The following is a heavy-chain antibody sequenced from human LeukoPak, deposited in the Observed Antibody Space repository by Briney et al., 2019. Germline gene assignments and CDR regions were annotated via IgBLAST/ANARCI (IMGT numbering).Heavy chain of an antibody. J-gene: IGHJ6*03. V-gene: IGHV1-69*13. Sequence: SVKVSCKASGGTFGSYAVSWVRQAPGQGLEWMGGIIPIFGTANYAQKFQGRVTITADESTSTAYMELSSLRSEDTAVYYCANSVDTAMGGYYYMDVWGKGTTVTVSS. D-gene: IGHD5-18*01. CDR2: IIPIFGTA. CDR1: GGTFGSYA. CDR3: ANSVDTAMGGYYYMDV.